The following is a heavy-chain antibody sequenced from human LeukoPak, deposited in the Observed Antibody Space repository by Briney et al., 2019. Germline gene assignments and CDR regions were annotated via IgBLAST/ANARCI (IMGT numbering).Heavy chain of an antibody. V-gene: IGHV3-49*03. J-gene: IGHJ6*03. D-gene: IGHD6-19*01. CDR3: TRDSYSSGWYGPTYYYYMDV. Sequence: GGSLRLSCTASGFTFGDYAMSWFRQAPGQGLEWVGFIRSEAYGGTTEYAASVKGRFTISRDDSKSIAYLQMNSLKTEDTAVYYCTRDSYSSGWYGPTYYYYMDVWGKGTTVTVSS. CDR1: GFTFGDYA. CDR2: IRSEAYGGTT.